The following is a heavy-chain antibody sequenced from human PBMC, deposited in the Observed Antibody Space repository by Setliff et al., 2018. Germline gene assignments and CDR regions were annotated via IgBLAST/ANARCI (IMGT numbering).Heavy chain of an antibody. D-gene: IGHD4-4*01. Sequence: GGSLRLSCAASGITFSTYSMNWVRQAPGKWLEWVSYISSRSDIIYYADSVKGRFTISRDNAKNSLYLQVKSLTAEDTAVYYCAKGGRLHKTDYWGQGALVTVSS. V-gene: IGHV3-48*01. CDR3: AKGGRLHKTDY. CDR1: GITFSTYS. J-gene: IGHJ4*02. CDR2: ISSRSDII.